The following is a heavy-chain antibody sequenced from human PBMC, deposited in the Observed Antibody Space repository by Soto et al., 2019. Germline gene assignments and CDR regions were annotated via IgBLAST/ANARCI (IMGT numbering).Heavy chain of an antibody. CDR1: GFTFSSYG. D-gene: IGHD2-2*01. CDR2: ISYDGSNK. J-gene: IGHJ6*02. CDR3: AKDYGSCSSCLWYGMYCYGLDV. Sequence: GGSLRLSCAASGFTFSSYGMHWVRQAPGKGLEWVAVISYDGSNKYYADSVKGRFTISRDNSKNTLYLQMNSLRAEDTAVYYCAKDYGSCSSCLWYGMYCYGLDVWGQGTTVTVSS. V-gene: IGHV3-30*18.